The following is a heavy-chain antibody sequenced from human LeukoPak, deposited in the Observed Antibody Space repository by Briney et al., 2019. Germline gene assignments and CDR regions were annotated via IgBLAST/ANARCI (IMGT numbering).Heavy chain of an antibody. D-gene: IGHD2-15*01. CDR1: GYSISSGYY. V-gene: IGHV4-38-2*01. J-gene: IGHJ3*02. Sequence: PSETLSLTCAVSGYSISSGYYWGWIRQPPGKGLKWIGSIHHSGSTYYNPSLKSRVTISVDTSKNQFSLKLSSVTAADTAVYYCARHDCGGSCYFAFDIWGQGTMVTVSS. CDR2: IHHSGST. CDR3: ARHDCGGSCYFAFDI.